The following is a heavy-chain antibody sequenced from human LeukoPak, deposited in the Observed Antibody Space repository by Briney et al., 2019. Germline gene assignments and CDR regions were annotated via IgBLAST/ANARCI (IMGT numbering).Heavy chain of an antibody. CDR2: IKQDGSEK. Sequence: GGSLRLSWAASGFTFSSYGMSWFRKPPGKGLEWVANIKQDGSEKYYVDSVKGRFTISRDNAKNSLYLQMNSLRAEDTAVYYCARGSLWGQGTLVTVSS. J-gene: IGHJ4*02. V-gene: IGHV3-7*03. CDR3: ARGSL. CDR1: GFTFSSYG.